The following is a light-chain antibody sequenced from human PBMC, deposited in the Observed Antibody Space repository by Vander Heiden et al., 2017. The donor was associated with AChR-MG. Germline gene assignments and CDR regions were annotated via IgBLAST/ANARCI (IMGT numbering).Light chain of an antibody. J-gene: IGKJ4*01. Sequence: EIVMTQSPATLSVCPGERATLSCRASQTVTSNLAWYQQKPGQAPRLVIYGASTRATDIPARFSGSGSGTEFTLTISSLQSEDFAVYYCQQYNNWPLTFGGGTEVEIK. V-gene: IGKV3-15*01. CDR1: QTVTSN. CDR3: QQYNNWPLT. CDR2: GAS.